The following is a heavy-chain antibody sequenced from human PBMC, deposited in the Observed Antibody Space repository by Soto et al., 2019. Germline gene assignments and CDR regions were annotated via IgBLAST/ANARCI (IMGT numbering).Heavy chain of an antibody. CDR1: GGSISSYY. J-gene: IGHJ5*02. D-gene: IGHD6-13*01. CDR3: ASDSSSWYNHWFDP. CDR2: IYTSGIT. V-gene: IGHV4-4*07. Sequence: SETLSLTCTVSGGSISSYYWSWIRQPAGKGLEWIGRIYTSGITNYNPSLKSRVTMSVDTSKNQFSLKLSSVTAADTAVYYCASDSSSWYNHWFDPWGQGSMVTV.